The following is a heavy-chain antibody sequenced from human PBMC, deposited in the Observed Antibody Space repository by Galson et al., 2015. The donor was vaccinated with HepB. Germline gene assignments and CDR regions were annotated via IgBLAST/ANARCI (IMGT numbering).Heavy chain of an antibody. D-gene: IGHD2/OR15-2a*01. CDR1: GFTFNYNA. CDR2: ISYDGHDT. Sequence: SLRLSCAASGFTFNYNAMHWVRQAPGKGLEWVPGISYDGHDTFYADSVKGRFTVSRDNSKNTLHLQMNSVTTDDTALYYCARDTLTGFYAFDMWAMGQWSPSL. V-gene: IGHV3-30*04. CDR3: ARDTLTGFYAFDM. J-gene: IGHJ3*02.